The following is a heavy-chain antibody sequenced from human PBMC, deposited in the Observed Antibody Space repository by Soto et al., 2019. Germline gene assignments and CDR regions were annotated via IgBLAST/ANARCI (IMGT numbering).Heavy chain of an antibody. Sequence: SETLSLTCAVSGGSISSGGYSWSWIRQPPGKGLEWIGYIYHSGSTYYNPSLKGRVTISVDRSKNQFSLKLSSVTAADTAVYYCARGISGYDPALFDYWGQGTLVTVSS. CDR3: ARGISGYDPALFDY. CDR2: IYHSGST. CDR1: GGSISSGGYS. J-gene: IGHJ4*02. V-gene: IGHV4-30-2*01. D-gene: IGHD5-12*01.